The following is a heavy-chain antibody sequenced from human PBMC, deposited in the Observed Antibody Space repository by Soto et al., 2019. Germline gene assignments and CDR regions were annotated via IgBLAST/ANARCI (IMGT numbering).Heavy chain of an antibody. CDR2: IGTAGDT. CDR1: GFTFSSYD. CDR3: ARSRGIYSGYDGPYDYYGMDV. Sequence: GGSLRLSCAASGFTFSSYDMHWVRQATGKGLEWVSAIGTAGDTYYPGSVKGRFTISRENAKNSLYLQMNSLRAGDTAVYYCARSRGIYSGYDGPYDYYGMDVWGQGTTVTVPS. D-gene: IGHD5-12*01. V-gene: IGHV3-13*01. J-gene: IGHJ6*02.